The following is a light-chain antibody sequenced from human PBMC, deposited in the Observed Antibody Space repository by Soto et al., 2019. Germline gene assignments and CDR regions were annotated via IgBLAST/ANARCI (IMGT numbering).Light chain of an antibody. Sequence: DIVMTQSPDSLAVSLGERATINCKSSQSVLYSSNNKNYLAWYQQKPGQPPKLLIYWASIRESGVPDRFSGSGSGTDFTLTISSLQAEDVAVYYCQQCYSTPYTFGQGTKLEIK. CDR2: WAS. CDR1: QSVLYSSNNKNY. V-gene: IGKV4-1*01. J-gene: IGKJ2*01. CDR3: QQCYSTPYT.